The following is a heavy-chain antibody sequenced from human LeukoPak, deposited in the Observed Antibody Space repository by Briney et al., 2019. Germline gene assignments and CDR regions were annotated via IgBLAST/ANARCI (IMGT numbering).Heavy chain of an antibody. V-gene: IGHV4-61*01. CDR2: IYYSGGT. D-gene: IGHD2-2*01. Sequence: PSETLSLTCTVSGGSVSSGSYYWSWIRQPPGKGLEWIGYIYYSGGTNYNPSLKSRVTISVDTSKNQFSLKLSSVTAADTAVYYCARYQNYYYYGMDVWGQGTTVTVSS. CDR1: GGSVSSGSYY. CDR3: ARYQNYYYYGMDV. J-gene: IGHJ6*02.